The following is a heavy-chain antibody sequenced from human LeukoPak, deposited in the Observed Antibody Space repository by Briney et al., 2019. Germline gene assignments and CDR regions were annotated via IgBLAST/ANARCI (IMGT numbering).Heavy chain of an antibody. Sequence: PGGSLRLSCAASGFTFSSYWMSWLRQAPGKGLEWVANIKQDGSERYYVDSVKGRFTISRDNAKKSLYLQMNSLRAEDTAVYYCAKDRGDTAMGTFDYWGRGTLVTVSS. V-gene: IGHV3-7*01. CDR2: IKQDGSER. J-gene: IGHJ4*02. CDR1: GFTFSSYW. CDR3: AKDRGDTAMGTFDY. D-gene: IGHD5-18*01.